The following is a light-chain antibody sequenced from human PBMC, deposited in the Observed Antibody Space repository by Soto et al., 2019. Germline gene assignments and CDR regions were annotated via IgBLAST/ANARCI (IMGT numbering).Light chain of an antibody. J-gene: IGKJ5*01. CDR3: QQLGTSPIN. CDR1: QTVSSTY. CDR2: DSS. V-gene: IGKV3-20*01. Sequence: IVLTQSPGTLSLSPGERATLSCSTSQTVSSTYFAWYQQRPGQSPRLLFYDSSTRAAGIPDRFSCSGSGRDFTLTINRLEPEDSAVYYCQQLGTSPINCGQGTRREIK.